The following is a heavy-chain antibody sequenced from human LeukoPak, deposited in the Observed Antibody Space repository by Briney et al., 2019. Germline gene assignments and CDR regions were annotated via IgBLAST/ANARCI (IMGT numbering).Heavy chain of an antibody. CDR2: IYYSGST. V-gene: IGHV4-59*08. CDR1: GGSISSYY. J-gene: IGHJ4*02. Sequence: SETLSLTCTVSGGSISSYYWSWIRQPPGKGLEWIGYIYYSGSTNYNPSLKSRVTISVDTSKNQFSLKLSSVTAADTAVYYCARQGRYCSGGSCYPPDYWGQGTLVTVSS. CDR3: ARQGRYCSGGSCYPPDY. D-gene: IGHD2-15*01.